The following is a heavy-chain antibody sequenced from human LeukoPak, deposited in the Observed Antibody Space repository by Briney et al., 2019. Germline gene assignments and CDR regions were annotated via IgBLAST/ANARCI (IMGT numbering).Heavy chain of an antibody. CDR2: INPNSGGT. CDR1: GYTFTGCY. CDR3: ARDAHGDYVLDY. J-gene: IGHJ4*02. Sequence: ASVKVSCKASGYTFTGCYMHWVRQAPGQGLEWMGWINPNSGGTNYAQKFQGWVTMTRDTSISTAYMELSRLRSDDTAVYYCARDAHGDYVLDYWGQGTLVTVSS. V-gene: IGHV1-2*04. D-gene: IGHD4-17*01.